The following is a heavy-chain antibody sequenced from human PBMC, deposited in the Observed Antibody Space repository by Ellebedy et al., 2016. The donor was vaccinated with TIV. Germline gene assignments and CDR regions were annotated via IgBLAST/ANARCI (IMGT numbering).Heavy chain of an antibody. Sequence: GESLKISXAASGFTFSSYAMHWVRQAPGKGLEWVAVISYDGSNKYYADSVKGRFTISRDNSKNTLYLQMNSLRAEDTAVYYCARDRYYDFWSGYYQDLDYWGQGTLVAVSS. CDR2: ISYDGSNK. CDR3: ARDRYYDFWSGYYQDLDY. J-gene: IGHJ4*02. D-gene: IGHD3-3*01. CDR1: GFTFSSYA. V-gene: IGHV3-30-3*01.